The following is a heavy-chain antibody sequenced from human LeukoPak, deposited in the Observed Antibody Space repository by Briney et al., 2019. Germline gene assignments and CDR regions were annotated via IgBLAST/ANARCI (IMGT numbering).Heavy chain of an antibody. CDR2: ISRSGGST. V-gene: IGHV3-23*01. CDR3: AKPYYYDSSGYEYYYYGMDV. D-gene: IGHD3-22*01. Sequence: GGSLRLSCAGSGFTFSRYAMNWVRQAPGKGLEWVSAISRSGGSTYYAASVKGRSTISRDNSKNTLYLQMNSLRAEDTAVYYCAKPYYYDSSGYEYYYYGMDVWGQGTTVTVSS. CDR1: GFTFSRYA. J-gene: IGHJ6*02.